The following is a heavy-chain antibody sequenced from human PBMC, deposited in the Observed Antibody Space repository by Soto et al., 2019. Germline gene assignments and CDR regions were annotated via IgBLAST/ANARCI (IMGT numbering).Heavy chain of an antibody. CDR1: GYTFIRNG. CDR2: ISAYNGNT. D-gene: IGHD3-10*01. V-gene: IGHV1-18*01. Sequence: QVQLVQSGAEVKKPGASVKVSCKASGYTFIRNGISGVRQAPGHGLERMRWISAYNGNTEYAQKFQGRVTMTTDTSTSTAYMELRNLRSADTVVYYCARDSATLVPGVWGQGTTVTVSS. CDR3: ARDSATLVPGV. J-gene: IGHJ6*02.